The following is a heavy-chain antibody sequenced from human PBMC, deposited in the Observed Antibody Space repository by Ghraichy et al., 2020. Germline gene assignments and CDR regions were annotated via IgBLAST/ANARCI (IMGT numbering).Heavy chain of an antibody. CDR2: ISWNSGSI. CDR1: GFTFDDYA. CDR3: AKQEYGSGSYYKPNAYYFDY. J-gene: IGHJ4*02. D-gene: IGHD3-10*01. V-gene: IGHV3-9*01. Sequence: GGSLRLSCAASGFTFDDYAMHWVRQAPGKGLEWVSGISWNSGSIGYADSVKGRFTISRDNAKNSLYLQMNSLRAEDTALYYCAKQEYGSGSYYKPNAYYFDYWGQGTLVTVSS.